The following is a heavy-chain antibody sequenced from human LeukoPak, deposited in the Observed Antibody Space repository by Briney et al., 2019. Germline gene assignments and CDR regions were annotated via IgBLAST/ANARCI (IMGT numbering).Heavy chain of an antibody. CDR3: ARGRRRNYFDSVDY. Sequence: GSLRLSCAASGFTFSSYAMYWVRQAPGKGLEWVSGIFGSGGSTHYADSVKGRFTISRDNSKNTVYLQMNSLRAEDTAVYYCARGRRRNYFDSVDYWGQGTLVTVSS. J-gene: IGHJ4*02. V-gene: IGHV3-23*01. CDR1: GFTFSSYA. CDR2: IFGSGGST. D-gene: IGHD1-7*01.